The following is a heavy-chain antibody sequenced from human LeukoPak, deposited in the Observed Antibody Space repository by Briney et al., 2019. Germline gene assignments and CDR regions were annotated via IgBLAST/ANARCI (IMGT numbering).Heavy chain of an antibody. D-gene: IGHD3-22*01. CDR1: GVSFSGYY. CDR3: ARSWLFIWYDSSGYLDY. V-gene: IGHV4-34*01. Sequence: PSETLSLTCAVYGVSFSGYYWSWIRQPPGKGLEWIGEINHSGSTNYNPSLKSRVTISVDTSKNQFSLKLSSVTAADTAVYYCARSWLFIWYDSSGYLDYWGQGTLVTVSS. J-gene: IGHJ4*02. CDR2: INHSGST.